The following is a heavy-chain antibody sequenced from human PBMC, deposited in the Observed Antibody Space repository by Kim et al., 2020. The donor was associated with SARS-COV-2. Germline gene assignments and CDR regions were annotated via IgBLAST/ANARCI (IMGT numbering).Heavy chain of an antibody. V-gene: IGHV3-30*04. CDR3: ARELESGSVPVFGD. CDR1: GFTFSSFA. CDR2: ISFDGRNI. Sequence: GGSLRLSCAASGFTFSSFALHWVRQAPGKGLEWVTVISFDGRNIYYADSVKGRFTISRDDSKNTVYLQMNSLKDEDTAVYYCARELESGSVPVFGDLGQG. D-gene: IGHD1-26*01. J-gene: IGHJ1*01.